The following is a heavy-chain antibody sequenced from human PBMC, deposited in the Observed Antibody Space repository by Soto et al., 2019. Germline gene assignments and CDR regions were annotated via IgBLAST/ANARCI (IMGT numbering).Heavy chain of an antibody. CDR3: ARDLGGCSAGSCRYNWFDP. CDR1: EGTFSSYS. J-gene: IGHJ5*02. CDR2: IIPLYGTT. D-gene: IGHD2-15*01. Sequence: SVKVSCKASEGTFSSYSISWVRQAPGQGLEWMGGIIPLYGTTNYAQKFHDRVTITADESTSTAYMELSSLRSQDTAVYYCARDLGGCSAGSCRYNWFDPWGQGTLVTVSS. V-gene: IGHV1-69*13.